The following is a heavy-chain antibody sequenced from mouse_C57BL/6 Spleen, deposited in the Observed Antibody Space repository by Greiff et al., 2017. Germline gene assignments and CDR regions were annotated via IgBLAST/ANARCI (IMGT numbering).Heavy chain of an antibody. J-gene: IGHJ1*03. D-gene: IGHD2-3*01. CDR1: GFTFSDYG. Sequence: DVHLVESGGGLVQPGGSLKLSCAASGFTFSDYGMAWVRQAPRKGPEWVAFISNLAYSIYYADTVTGRFTISRENAKNTLYLEMSSLRSEDTAMYYCARSQDGYYDWYFDVWGTGTTVTVSS. CDR2: ISNLAYSI. V-gene: IGHV5-15*01. CDR3: ARSQDGYYDWYFDV.